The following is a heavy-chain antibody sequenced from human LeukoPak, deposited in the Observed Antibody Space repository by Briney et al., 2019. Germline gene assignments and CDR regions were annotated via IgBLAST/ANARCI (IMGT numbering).Heavy chain of an antibody. D-gene: IGHD3-10*01. V-gene: IGHV4-59*01. CDR1: GGSISSYY. CDR3: ARDRGSRYYSDAFDI. Sequence: SETLSLTCTVSGGSISSYYWSWIRQPPGKGLEWIGYIYYSGSTNYNPSLKSRVTISVDTSKNQFSLKLSSVTAADTAVYYCARDRGSRYYSDAFDIWGQGTMVTVSS. J-gene: IGHJ3*02. CDR2: IYYSGST.